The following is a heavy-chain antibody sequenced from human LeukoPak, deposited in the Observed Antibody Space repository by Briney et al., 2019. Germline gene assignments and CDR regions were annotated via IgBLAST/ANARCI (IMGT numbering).Heavy chain of an antibody. Sequence: PSETLSLTCTVSGDSISSGTYYWGWIRQPPGKGLEWIGSTCYTENTSYDPSLKSRVAISVDTSKNQFSLKLSSVTAADTAVYYCARAIGYCSGGSCYEVDYWGQGTLVTVSS. CDR1: GDSISSGTYY. CDR2: TCYTENT. CDR3: ARAIGYCSGGSCYEVDY. J-gene: IGHJ4*02. D-gene: IGHD2-15*01. V-gene: IGHV4-39*07.